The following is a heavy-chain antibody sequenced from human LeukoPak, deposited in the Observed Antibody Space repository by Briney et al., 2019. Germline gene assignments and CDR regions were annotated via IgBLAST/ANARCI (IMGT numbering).Heavy chain of an antibody. Sequence: RPSETLSLTCAVYGGSFSGYYWSWLRQPPGKGLEWIGEINHSGSTNYNPSLKSRVTISVDTSKNQFSLKLSSVTAADTAVYYCARGRSGYCSGGSCSGVWFDPWGQGTLVTVSS. CDR2: INHSGST. CDR3: ARGRSGYCSGGSCSGVWFDP. V-gene: IGHV4-34*01. J-gene: IGHJ5*02. D-gene: IGHD2-15*01. CDR1: GGSFSGYY.